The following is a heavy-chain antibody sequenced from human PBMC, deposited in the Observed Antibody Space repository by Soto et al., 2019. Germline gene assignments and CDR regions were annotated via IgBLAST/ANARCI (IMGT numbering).Heavy chain of an antibody. J-gene: IGHJ6*02. D-gene: IGHD6-13*01. V-gene: IGHV4-30-4*01. Sequence: PSETLSLTCSVSGGSISSGYYYWSWIRQPPGKGLEWIGNIYYSGNTYYNPSLKSRLIVSIDTSKNQFSLKVGSVTAADTAVYYCAKDTLAAAGPYYYYDVDVWGQGTTVA. CDR3: AKDTLAAAGPYYYYDVDV. CDR2: IYYSGNT. CDR1: GGSISSGYYY.